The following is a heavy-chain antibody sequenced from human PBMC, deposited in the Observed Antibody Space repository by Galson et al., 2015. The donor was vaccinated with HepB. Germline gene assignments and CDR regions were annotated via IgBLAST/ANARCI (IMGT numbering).Heavy chain of an antibody. Sequence: SPRLSCAASGFTFSSYAMHWVRQAPGTGLEWVAVISYDGSNKYYADSVKGRFTISRDNSKNTLYLQMNSLRAEDTAVYYCAREDYGDYVSLFDYWGQGTLVTVSS. J-gene: IGHJ4*02. CDR2: ISYDGSNK. D-gene: IGHD4-17*01. CDR1: GFTFSSYA. V-gene: IGHV3-30-3*01. CDR3: AREDYGDYVSLFDY.